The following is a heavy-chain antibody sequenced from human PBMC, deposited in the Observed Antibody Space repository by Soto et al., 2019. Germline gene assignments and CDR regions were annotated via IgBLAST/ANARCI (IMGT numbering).Heavy chain of an antibody. CDR1: GYSFTSYW. CDR2: IDPSDSYT. J-gene: IGHJ5*02. CDR3: ARLIRDSSGYYGPPNWFDP. D-gene: IGHD3-22*01. V-gene: IGHV5-10-1*01. Sequence: GESLKISCKGSGYSFTSYWISWVRQMPGKGLEWMGRIDPSDSYTNYSPSFQGHVTISADKSISTAYLQWSSLKASDTAMYYCARLIRDSSGYYGPPNWFDPWGQGTLVTVSS.